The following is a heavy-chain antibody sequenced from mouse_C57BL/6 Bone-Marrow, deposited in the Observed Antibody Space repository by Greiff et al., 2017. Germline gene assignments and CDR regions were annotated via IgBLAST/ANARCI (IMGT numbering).Heavy chain of an antibody. Sequence: QLKQSGAELVRPGTSVKVSCKASGYAFTNYLLEWVKQRPGQGLEWIGVINPGSGGTNYNEKFKGKATLTADKSSSTAYMQRSSLTSGDSAVYFCASKEYGYFDVWGTGTTVTVSS. CDR1: GYAFTNYL. CDR3: ASKEYGYFDV. J-gene: IGHJ1*03. V-gene: IGHV1-54*01. CDR2: INPGSGGT.